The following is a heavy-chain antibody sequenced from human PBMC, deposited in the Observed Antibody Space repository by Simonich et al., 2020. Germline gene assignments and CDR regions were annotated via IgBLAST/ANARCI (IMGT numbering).Heavy chain of an antibody. CDR1: GFTFVDYA. CDR3: AKDGGYCTNGVCYYFDY. D-gene: IGHD2-8*01. CDR2: ISGNSGSV. Sequence: EVQLVESGGGLVQPGRSLRLSCAASGFTFVDYAMHWVRQAPGKVWWWVSGISGNSGSVGDADSVKGRFTSSRDNAKNSLYLQMNSLRAEDTALYYCAKDGGYCTNGVCYYFDYWGQGTLVTVSS. J-gene: IGHJ4*02. V-gene: IGHV3-9*01.